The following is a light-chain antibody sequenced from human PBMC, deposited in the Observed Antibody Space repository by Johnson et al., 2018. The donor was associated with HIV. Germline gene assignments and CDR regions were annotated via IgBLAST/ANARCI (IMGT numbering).Light chain of an antibody. CDR3: GTWDSSLSAYV. J-gene: IGLJ1*01. CDR2: DNN. CDR1: SSNIGNNY. Sequence: ISCSGSSSNIGNNYVSWYQQLPGTAPKLLIYDNNKRPSGIPDRFYGSKSGTSATLGITGLQTGDEADYYCGTWDSSLSAYVFGTGTKVTVL. V-gene: IGLV1-51*01.